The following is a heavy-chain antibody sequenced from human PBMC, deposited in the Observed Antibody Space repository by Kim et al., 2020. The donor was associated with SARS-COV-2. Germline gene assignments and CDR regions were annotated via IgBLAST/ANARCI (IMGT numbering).Heavy chain of an antibody. V-gene: IGHV4-4*02. CDR2: TFHTGST. CDR3: ARGAGYYFDY. D-gene: IGHD6-19*01. CDR1: GASVSHDNW. J-gene: IGHJ4*02. Sequence: SETLSLTCAVSGASVSHDNWWSWVRQPRGRGLDWIGETFHTGSTNYNPSLKGRVTISLDKSKNQLSLRLNSVTAADTAVYYCARGAGYYFDYWGQGTLVTVSS.